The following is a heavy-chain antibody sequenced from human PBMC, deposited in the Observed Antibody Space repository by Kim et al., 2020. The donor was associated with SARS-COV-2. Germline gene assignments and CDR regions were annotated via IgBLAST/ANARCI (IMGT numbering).Heavy chain of an antibody. CDR3: ARDGSGAHMGWFDP. J-gene: IGHJ5*02. CDR2: IYYSGST. Sequence: SETLSLTCTVSGGSISSGGYYWSWIRQHPGKGLEWIGNIYYSGSTYYNPSLKSRVTISVDTSKNQFSLKLSSVTAADTAVYYCARDGSGAHMGWFDPWGQGTLVTVSS. D-gene: IGHD1-26*01. V-gene: IGHV4-31*03. CDR1: GGSISSGGYY.